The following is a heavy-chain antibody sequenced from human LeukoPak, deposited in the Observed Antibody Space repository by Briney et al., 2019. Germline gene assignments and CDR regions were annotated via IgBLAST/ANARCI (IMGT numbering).Heavy chain of an antibody. CDR3: AREINKWFDP. CDR1: GFTFSSHW. V-gene: IGHV3-74*03. Sequence: GGSLRLSCAASGFTFSSHWMHWVRQAPGKGLVWVSRISPDGSTTKNANSVKGRFTISRDNARSTLFLQLNSLRAEDTAVYYCAREINKWFDPWGQGTLVTVSS. CDR2: ISPDGSTT. J-gene: IGHJ5*02.